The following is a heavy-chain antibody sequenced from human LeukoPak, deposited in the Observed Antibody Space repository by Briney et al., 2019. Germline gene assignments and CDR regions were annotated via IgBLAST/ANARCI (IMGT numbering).Heavy chain of an antibody. V-gene: IGHV1-2*02. CDR1: GYTFTDYY. J-gene: IGHJ6*02. Sequence: ASVKVSCRASGYTFTDYYMHWVRQAPGQGLEWMGWLNPNTLVSKYAQHFQGRVSMTWDTSISTGYMDLHSLTSDDTAVYYCARKDGGRDGMDVWGQGTTVTVSS. CDR3: ARKDGGRDGMDV. D-gene: IGHD4-23*01. CDR2: LNPNTLVS.